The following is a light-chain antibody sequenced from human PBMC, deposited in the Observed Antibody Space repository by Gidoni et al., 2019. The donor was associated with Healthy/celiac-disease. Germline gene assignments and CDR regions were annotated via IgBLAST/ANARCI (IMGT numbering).Light chain of an antibody. J-gene: IGKJ1*01. CDR3: LQDYNYPWT. CDR1: QGIRND. CDR2: AAS. Sequence: AIQMTQSPSSLSASGGARVTITCRASQGIRNDLGWYQQKPGKAPKPLIYAASSFQSGVPSRFSGSGSGKDFTLTISSLQPEDFATYYCLQDYNYPWTFGQGTKVEIK. V-gene: IGKV1-6*01.